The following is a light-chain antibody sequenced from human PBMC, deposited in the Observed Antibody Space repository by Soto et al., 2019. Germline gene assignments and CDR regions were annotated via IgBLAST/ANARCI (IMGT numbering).Light chain of an antibody. Sequence: QSVLTQPPSASGSPGQSVTISCTGTSSDVGGYNYVSWYQQHPGKAPKLMIYEVSKRPSGVADRFSGSKSGNTASLTVSGLQAEDEAAYYCSSYAGSNNLFGGGTKLTVL. CDR2: EVS. V-gene: IGLV2-8*01. J-gene: IGLJ2*01. CDR3: SSYAGSNNL. CDR1: SSDVGGYNY.